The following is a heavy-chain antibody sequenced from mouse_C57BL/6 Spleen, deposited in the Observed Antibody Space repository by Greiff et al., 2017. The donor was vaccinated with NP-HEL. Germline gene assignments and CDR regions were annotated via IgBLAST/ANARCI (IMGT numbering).Heavy chain of an antibody. CDR1: GYSITSGYD. CDR3: ARLTAYWYFDV. D-gene: IGHD1-2*01. V-gene: IGHV3-1*01. J-gene: IGHJ1*03. CDR2: ISYSGST. Sequence: EVQLQQSGPGMVKPSQSLSLTCTVTGYSITSGYDWHWIRHFPGNKLEWMGYISYSGSTNYNPSHKSRISITHDTSKNHFFLKLNSVTTEDTATYYCARLTAYWYFDVWGTGTTVTVSS.